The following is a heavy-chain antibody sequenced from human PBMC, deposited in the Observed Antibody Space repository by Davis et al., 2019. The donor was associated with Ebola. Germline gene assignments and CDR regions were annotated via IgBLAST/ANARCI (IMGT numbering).Heavy chain of an antibody. J-gene: IGHJ5*02. CDR2: ITSSSSYI. D-gene: IGHD6-13*01. CDR3: ARALAAVGFNWFDP. V-gene: IGHV3-21*04. CDR1: GFTFTSYS. Sequence: PGGSLRLSCAASGFTFTSYSMNWVRQAPGKGLEWVSFITSSSSYIYYADSVKGRFTISRDNAKNSLYLQMNSLRAEDTAVYYCARALAAVGFNWFDPWGQGTLVTVSS.